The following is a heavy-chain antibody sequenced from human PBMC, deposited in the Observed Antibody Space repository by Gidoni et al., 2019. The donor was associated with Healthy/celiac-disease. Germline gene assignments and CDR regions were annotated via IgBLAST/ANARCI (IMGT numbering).Heavy chain of an antibody. J-gene: IGHJ4*02. CDR2: IWYDGSNK. V-gene: IGHV3-33*01. CDR1: GVTLRRYG. D-gene: IGHD3-22*01. CDR3: ARDSYYYDSSGYTLIDY. Sequence: QLQLVESGGGVVQPGRSLRLPCAASGVTLRRYGMHRVRQAPGKGLEWVAVIWYDGSNKYYADSVKGRFTISRDNSKNTLYLQMNSLRAEDTAVYYCARDSYYYDSSGYTLIDYWGQGTLVTVSS.